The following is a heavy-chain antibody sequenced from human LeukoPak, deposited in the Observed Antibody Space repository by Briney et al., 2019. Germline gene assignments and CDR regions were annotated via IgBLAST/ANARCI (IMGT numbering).Heavy chain of an antibody. J-gene: IGHJ5*02. Sequence: SGGSLRLSCAASGFTFSSYSMNWVRQAPGKGLEWVSSISSSSSNIYYADSVKGRFTISRDNAKNSLYLQMNSLRAEDTAVYYCASSDIPVVPDNNWFDPWGQGTLVTVSS. CDR3: ASSDIPVVPDNNWFDP. D-gene: IGHD2-2*01. CDR2: ISSSSSNI. V-gene: IGHV3-21*01. CDR1: GFTFSSYS.